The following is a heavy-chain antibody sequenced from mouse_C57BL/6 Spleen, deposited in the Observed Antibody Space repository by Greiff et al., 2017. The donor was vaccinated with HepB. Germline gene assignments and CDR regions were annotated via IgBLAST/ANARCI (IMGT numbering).Heavy chain of an antibody. D-gene: IGHD2-3*01. CDR2: IHPNSGNT. V-gene: IGHV1-64*01. CDR3: ARGSYDGYYEWFAY. Sequence: VQLQQSGAELVKPGASVKLSCKASGYTFTSYWMHWVKQRPGQGLEWIGMIHPNSGNTNYNEKFKTKATLTVDKSSSTAYMQLSRLTSEDSAVYYCARGSYDGYYEWFAYWGQGTLVTVSA. J-gene: IGHJ3*01. CDR1: GYTFTSYW.